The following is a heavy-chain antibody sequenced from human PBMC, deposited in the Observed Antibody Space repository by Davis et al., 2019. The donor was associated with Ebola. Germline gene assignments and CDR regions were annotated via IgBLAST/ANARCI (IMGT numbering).Heavy chain of an antibody. D-gene: IGHD5-18*01. CDR3: AKDRRYSYGTYYFYYGMDV. CDR2: IPKEGSNR. V-gene: IGHV3-30*04. CDR1: GFSFSSYA. J-gene: IGHJ6*02. Sequence: GGSLRLSCAASGFSFSSYAIHWVRQAPGKGLEWVTLIPKEGSNRYYADSVKARFTISRDNSKNTLYLQMNSLRTEDAAVYYCAKDRRYSYGTYYFYYGMDVWGQGTTVTVSS.